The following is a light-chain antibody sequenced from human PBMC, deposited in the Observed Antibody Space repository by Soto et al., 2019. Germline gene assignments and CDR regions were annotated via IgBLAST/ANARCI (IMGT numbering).Light chain of an antibody. J-gene: IGKJ4*01. CDR3: QQSYSTPLT. CDR2: AAS. CDR1: QSISNY. Sequence: DIQMTQSPSSLSASVGDRVTITCRASQSISNYLNWYQQKPGKAPKLLIYAASSLQSGVPSRFSGSGSGTDFTLTISTLQPEDFATYSCQQSYSTPLTFGGGTKVEI. V-gene: IGKV1-39*01.